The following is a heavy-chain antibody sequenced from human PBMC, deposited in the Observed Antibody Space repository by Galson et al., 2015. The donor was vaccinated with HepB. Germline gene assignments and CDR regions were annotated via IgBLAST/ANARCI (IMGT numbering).Heavy chain of an antibody. Sequence: CAISGDSVSSNSAAWNWIRQSPSRGLEWLGRTYYRSKWYNDYAVSVKSRITINPDTSKNQFSLQLNSVTPEDTAVYYCARWHSSGYYFIPPDGYWGQGTLVTVSS. J-gene: IGHJ4*02. V-gene: IGHV6-1*01. CDR2: TYYRSKWYN. CDR3: ARWHSSGYYFIPPDGY. D-gene: IGHD3-22*01. CDR1: GDSVSSNSAA.